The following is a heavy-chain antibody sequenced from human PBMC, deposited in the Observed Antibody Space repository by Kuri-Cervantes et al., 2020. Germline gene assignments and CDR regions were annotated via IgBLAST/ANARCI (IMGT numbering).Heavy chain of an antibody. J-gene: IGHJ4*02. CDR2: INPNSGGT. CDR1: GHTFTGYY. CDR3: ARTTAVSGGRGDY. Sequence: ASVKVSCKASGHTFTGYYIHLVRQAPGQGLEWMGWINPNSGGTNYAQNFQGRVTMARDTSISTAYMELNRLRSDDTAVYYCARTTAVSGGRGDYWGQGTLVTVSS. V-gene: IGHV1-2*02. D-gene: IGHD2-15*01.